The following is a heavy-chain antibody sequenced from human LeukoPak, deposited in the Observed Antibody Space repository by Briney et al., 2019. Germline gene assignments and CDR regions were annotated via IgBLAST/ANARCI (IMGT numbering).Heavy chain of an antibody. CDR1: GFTFSNF. CDR2: IYYSGST. Sequence: LRLSCAASGFTFSNFWMHWVRQHPGKGLEWIGYIYYSGSTYYNPSLKSRVTISVDTSKNQFSLKLSSVTAADTAVYYCARTGADYDAFDIWGQGTMVTVSS. CDR3: ARTGADYDAFDI. J-gene: IGHJ3*02. V-gene: IGHV4-31*02. D-gene: IGHD4-11*01.